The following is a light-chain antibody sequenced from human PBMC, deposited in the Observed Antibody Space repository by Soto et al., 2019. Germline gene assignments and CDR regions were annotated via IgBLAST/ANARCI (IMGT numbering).Light chain of an antibody. CDR2: GAS. Sequence: EIVLAQSPGTLSLSPGESATLSCRASQSVSSSFLAWYQQKAGQAPRLLIYGASRRATGIPDRFSGSGSGTDFTLTISRLEPEDFAVYYWQQYVSSPWAFGQGTKVEI. CDR1: QSVSSSF. J-gene: IGKJ1*01. CDR3: QQYVSSPWA. V-gene: IGKV3-20*01.